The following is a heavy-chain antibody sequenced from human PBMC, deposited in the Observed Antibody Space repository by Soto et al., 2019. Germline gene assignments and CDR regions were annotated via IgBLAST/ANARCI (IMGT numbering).Heavy chain of an antibody. J-gene: IGHJ4*02. CDR2: ISGSGGST. Sequence: PGESLKISCAASGFTFSSYAMSWVRQAPGKGLEWVSAISGSGGSTYYADSVKGRFTISRDNSKNTLYLQMNSLRAEDTAVYYCAKAGRITIFGVASEKLAFDYWGQGTLVTVSS. CDR3: AKAGRITIFGVASEKLAFDY. D-gene: IGHD3-3*01. V-gene: IGHV3-23*01. CDR1: GFTFSSYA.